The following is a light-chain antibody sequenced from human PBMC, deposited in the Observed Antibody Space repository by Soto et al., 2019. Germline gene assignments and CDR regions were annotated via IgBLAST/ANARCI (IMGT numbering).Light chain of an antibody. J-gene: IGKJ4*01. CDR2: DAS. CDR3: QQLNSYPLT. CDR1: QSISSW. Sequence: DIQMTQSPSTLSASVGDRVTITCRASQSISSWLAWYRQKPGKAPKLLIYDASSLESGVPSRFSGSGSGTDFTLTISSLQPEDFATYFCQQLNSYPLTFGGGTKVDIK. V-gene: IGKV1-5*01.